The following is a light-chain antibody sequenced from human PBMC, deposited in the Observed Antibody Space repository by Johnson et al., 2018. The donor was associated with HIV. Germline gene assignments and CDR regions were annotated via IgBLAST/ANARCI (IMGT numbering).Light chain of an antibody. CDR3: GTWDSRLNVYL. CDR1: TSNFDNNY. J-gene: IGLJ1*01. CDR2: EST. Sequence: QSVLTQPPSVSAAPGQKVTISCSGNTSNFDNNYVSWYQQLPGTAPKLLIYESTNRPSGIPDRFSGSKSGTSATLGISGLQTGDEADYYCGTWDSRLNVYLFGPGTKGTVL. V-gene: IGLV1-51*02.